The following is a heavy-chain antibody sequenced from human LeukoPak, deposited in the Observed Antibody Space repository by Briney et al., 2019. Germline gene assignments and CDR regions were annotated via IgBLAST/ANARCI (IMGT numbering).Heavy chain of an antibody. CDR3: AREGRRWALAFDI. J-gene: IGHJ3*02. D-gene: IGHD4-23*01. CDR2: ISGSGRGGNT. Sequence: GGSLRLSCAASGFTFSTYAMSWVRQAPGKGLEWVSGISGSGRGGNTYYADSVKGRFTISRDNAKNSLYLQMNSLRAEDTAVYYCAREGRRWALAFDIWGQGTMVTVSS. V-gene: IGHV3-23*01. CDR1: GFTFSTYA.